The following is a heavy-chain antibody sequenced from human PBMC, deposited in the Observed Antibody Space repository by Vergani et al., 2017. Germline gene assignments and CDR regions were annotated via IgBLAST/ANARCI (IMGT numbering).Heavy chain of an antibody. Sequence: QVQLQESGPGLVKPSETLSLTCAVSGFSIDNGYYWDWIRQPPGKGLEWIGRIYTSGSTNYNPSLKSRVTISVDTSKNQFSLKLSSVTAADTAVYYCARDFSHLSSVHPDPWGQGTLVTVSS. CDR2: IYTSGST. J-gene: IGHJ5*02. CDR3: ARDFSHLSSVHPDP. D-gene: IGHD1-1*01. CDR1: GFSIDNGYY. V-gene: IGHV4-38-2*02.